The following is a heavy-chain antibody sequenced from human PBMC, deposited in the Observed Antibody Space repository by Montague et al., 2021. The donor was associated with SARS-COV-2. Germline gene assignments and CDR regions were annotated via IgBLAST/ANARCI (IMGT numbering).Heavy chain of an antibody. CDR1: GGSISSPSYY. CDR2: VYKSGAA. D-gene: IGHD3-10*01. Sequence: SETLSLTCTVSGGSISSPSYYWVWIRQPPGKGLEWVATVYKSGAAYYNASLKNRVTIPVDTSKNDFSLKMTDVTAADTSLYYCARLRPAGGVQNWGRGTLVIVSS. V-gene: IGHV4-39*02. CDR3: ARLRPAGGVQN. J-gene: IGHJ1*01.